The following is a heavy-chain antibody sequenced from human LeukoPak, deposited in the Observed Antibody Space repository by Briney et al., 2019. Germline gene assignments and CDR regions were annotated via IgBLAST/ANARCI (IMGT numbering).Heavy chain of an antibody. J-gene: IGHJ4*02. CDR2: IYYSGST. CDR3: ARAALTPHYDFWSGYTYYFDY. CDR1: GGSISSSSYY. V-gene: IGHV4-61*01. Sequence: SETLSLTCTVSGGSISSSSYYWSWIRQPPGKGLEWIGYIYYSGSTNYNPSLESRVTISVDTSKNQFSLKLSSVTAADTAVYYCARAALTPHYDFWSGYTYYFDYWGQGTLVTVSS. D-gene: IGHD3-3*01.